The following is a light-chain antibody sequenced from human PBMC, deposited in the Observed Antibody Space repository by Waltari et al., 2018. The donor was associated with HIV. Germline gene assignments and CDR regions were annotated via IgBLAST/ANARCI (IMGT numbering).Light chain of an antibody. Sequence: SSELAQAPSVSVSPGQTATISCSGNSLTKPSFSWYRLKPGQAPVLVILKNPERPAGSPPRFAGSAAVTTVALTSAGVQPEDGGLYYCQATDNLGTCVFGGGTKLTVL. J-gene: IGLJ2*01. CDR1: SLTKPS. CDR2: KNP. CDR3: QATDNLGTCV. V-gene: IGLV3-25*03.